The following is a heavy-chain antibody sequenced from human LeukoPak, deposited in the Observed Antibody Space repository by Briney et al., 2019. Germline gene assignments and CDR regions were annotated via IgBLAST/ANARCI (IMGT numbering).Heavy chain of an antibody. J-gene: IGHJ4*02. CDR1: GFTFSSYA. D-gene: IGHD2-2*02. V-gene: IGHV3-23*01. CDR2: ISGSGGST. Sequence: PGGSLRLSCAASGFTFSSYAMSWVRQAPGKGLEWVSTISGSGGSTYYADSVKGRFTISRDNSKNTLYLQMNSLRAEDTAVYYCAKDLKRSYCSSTCCYTWFDYWGQGTLVTVSS. CDR3: AKDLKRSYCSSTCCYTWFDY.